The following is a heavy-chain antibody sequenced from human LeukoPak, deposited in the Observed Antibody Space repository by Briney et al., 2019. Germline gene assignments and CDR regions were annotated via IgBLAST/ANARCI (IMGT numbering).Heavy chain of an antibody. V-gene: IGHV3-30*18. CDR3: AKYGPYHLANCGGDCGKNYYYGMHV. Sequence: GGSLRLSCAASGLTFSSYGMNWVRQAPGKGLEWVAIISYDGNNKYYADSVKGRFTISRDNSKNTLYLQMNSLRAEDTAVYYCAKYGPYHLANCGGDCGKNYYYGMHVWGQGTTVTVSS. D-gene: IGHD2-21*02. J-gene: IGHJ6*02. CDR1: GLTFSSYG. CDR2: ISYDGNNK.